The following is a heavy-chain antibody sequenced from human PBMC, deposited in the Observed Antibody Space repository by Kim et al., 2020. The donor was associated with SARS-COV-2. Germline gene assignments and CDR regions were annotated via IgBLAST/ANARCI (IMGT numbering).Heavy chain of an antibody. D-gene: IGHD2-2*02. CDR1: GFTFSSYG. CDR3: ARGPYCSSTSCYTVAVAEFDY. CDR2: IWYDGSNK. V-gene: IGHV3-33*01. J-gene: IGHJ4*02. Sequence: GGSLRLSCAASGFTFSSYGMHWVRQAPGKGLEWVAVIWYDGSNKYYADSVKGRFTISRDNSKNTLYLQMNSLSAADTAVYYCARGPYCSSTSCYTVAVAEFDYWGQGTLVTVSS.